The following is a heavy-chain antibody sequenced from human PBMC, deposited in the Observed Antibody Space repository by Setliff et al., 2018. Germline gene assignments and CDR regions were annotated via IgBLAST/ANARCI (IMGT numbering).Heavy chain of an antibody. CDR1: GFTFTSYA. V-gene: IGHV3-21*05. CDR2: INSGGSFI. Sequence: GGSLRLFCAASGFTFTSYAMTWVRQAPGKGLEWVSYINSGGSFIYYADSVKGRFTISRDNAKNSLYLQMNSLRAEDTVVYYCVRDEVRGYYMDGWGKGTTVAVSS. J-gene: IGHJ6*03. CDR3: VRDEVRGYYMDG. D-gene: IGHD3-22*01.